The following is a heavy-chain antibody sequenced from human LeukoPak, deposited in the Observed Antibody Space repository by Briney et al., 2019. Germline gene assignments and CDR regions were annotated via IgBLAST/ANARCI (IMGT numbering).Heavy chain of an antibody. Sequence: GGSLRLSCAASGFTFSDYAMHWVRQTPGKGLEWVTVISYGGSNEYYADSVKGRFTISRDNSKNTLYLQMNSLRAEDTAVYYCATPAYCGGDCYPNLPYYYYGMDVWGQGTTVTVSS. J-gene: IGHJ6*02. CDR3: ATPAYCGGDCYPNLPYYYYGMDV. D-gene: IGHD2-21*02. CDR2: ISYGGSNE. V-gene: IGHV3-30*04. CDR1: GFTFSDYA.